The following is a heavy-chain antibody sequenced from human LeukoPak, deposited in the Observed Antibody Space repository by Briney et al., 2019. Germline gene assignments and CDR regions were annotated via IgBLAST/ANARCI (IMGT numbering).Heavy chain of an antibody. Sequence: GGSLRLSCAASGFTFSSCWMSWVRQAPGKGLEWVANIKEDGSEKYYVDSVKGRFTISRDNAKNSLYLQMNSLRAEDTAAYYCARTEYYYDSSGYSASWGQGTLVTVSS. CDR2: IKEDGSEK. V-gene: IGHV3-7*01. CDR3: ARTEYYYDSSGYSAS. D-gene: IGHD3-22*01. CDR1: GFTFSSCW. J-gene: IGHJ4*02.